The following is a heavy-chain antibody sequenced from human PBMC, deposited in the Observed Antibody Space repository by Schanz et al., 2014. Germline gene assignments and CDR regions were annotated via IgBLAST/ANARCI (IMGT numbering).Heavy chain of an antibody. CDR3: ARGTGAFDS. J-gene: IGHJ4*02. CDR1: GFTFRRSYG. V-gene: IGHV3-23*01. Sequence: EVQMLESGGGLVQPGGSLRLSCVASGFTFRRSYGMTWVRPAPGKGLEWVSVISGSGGGANYAESVKGRFTISLDDSENALYLQMNNLRVDDTAVYYCARGTGAFDSWGQGTLVTVSS. CDR2: ISGSGGGA. D-gene: IGHD2-8*02.